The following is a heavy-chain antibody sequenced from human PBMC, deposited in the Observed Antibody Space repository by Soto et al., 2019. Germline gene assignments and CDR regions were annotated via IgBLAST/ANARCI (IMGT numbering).Heavy chain of an antibody. V-gene: IGHV4-61*01. CDR1: GGSVSDKTYY. CDR3: ARTTAVPNTLRSRYFFDY. CDR2: VYYSGTT. J-gene: IGHJ4*02. Sequence: PWETLSLTCSVSGGSVSDKTYYWSWIRQRPGKRLEWIGYVYYSGTTNYNPSLKSRVTISVDLSRNRFSLRLSSVTTADTALYYCARTTAVPNTLRSRYFFDYWGQGTLVTVSS. D-gene: IGHD1-26*01.